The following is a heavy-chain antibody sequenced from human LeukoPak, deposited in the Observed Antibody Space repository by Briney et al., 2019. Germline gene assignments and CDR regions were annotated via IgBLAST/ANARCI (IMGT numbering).Heavy chain of an antibody. CDR1: GFTFNSYW. CDR3: VSDLCGGDDQ. V-gene: IGHV3-74*01. D-gene: IGHD3-3*01. Sequence: GGSLRLSCAASGFTFNSYWMHWVRHAPGKGLGWVSRIDEDGKTIDYADCVKGRFTISRDNAKDTLYLQMSSLRDEDTAVYYCVSDLCGGDDQWGRGTLVTVSS. CDR2: IDEDGKTI. J-gene: IGHJ5*02.